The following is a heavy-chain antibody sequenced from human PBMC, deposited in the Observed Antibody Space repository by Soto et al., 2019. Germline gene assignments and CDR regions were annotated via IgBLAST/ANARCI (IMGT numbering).Heavy chain of an antibody. Sequence: SETLSLTCTVSGGSISSGGYYWSWIRQHPGKGLEWIGYIYYSGSTYYNPSLKSRATISVDTSKNQFSLKLSSVTAADTAVYYCARELRAAAGTRYYYYGMDVWGQGTTVTVSS. CDR3: ARELRAAAGTRYYYYGMDV. CDR1: GGSISSGGYY. V-gene: IGHV4-31*02. J-gene: IGHJ6*02. CDR2: IYYSGST. D-gene: IGHD6-13*01.